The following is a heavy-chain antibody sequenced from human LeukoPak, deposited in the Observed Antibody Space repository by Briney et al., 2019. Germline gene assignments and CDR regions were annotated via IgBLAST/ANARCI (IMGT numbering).Heavy chain of an antibody. D-gene: IGHD3-16*01. V-gene: IGHV4-30-4*02. J-gene: IGHJ6*03. CDR2: IYYSGST. CDR1: GGSISSGDYY. Sequence: SETLSLTCTVSGGSISSGDYYWRWIRQPPGRGLERIGYIYYSGSTYYNPSLKSRVPISVDTSKNQFSLKLRSVTAADTAVYYCARVMGDLASLYHMDVWGKGTTVTVSS. CDR3: ARVMGDLASLYHMDV.